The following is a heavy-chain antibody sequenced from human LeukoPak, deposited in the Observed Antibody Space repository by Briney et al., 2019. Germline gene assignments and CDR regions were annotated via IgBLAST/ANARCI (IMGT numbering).Heavy chain of an antibody. CDR3: ASDGIAVDRGIGYFDY. V-gene: IGHV3-33*01. Sequence: GKSLRLSCVASGFTFRRYGMRWVRQAPGKGLEWVAVIWYDGSNKYYADSVKGRFTISRDNSENTLYLQMNSLRAEDTALYYCASDGIAVDRGIGYFDYWGQGTLVTVSS. CDR2: IWYDGSNK. D-gene: IGHD6-13*01. J-gene: IGHJ4*02. CDR1: GFTFRRYG.